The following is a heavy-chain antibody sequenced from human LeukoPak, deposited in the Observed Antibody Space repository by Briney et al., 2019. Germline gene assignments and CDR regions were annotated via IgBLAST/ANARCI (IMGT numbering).Heavy chain of an antibody. D-gene: IGHD1-14*01. Sequence: SVKVSCKASGGTFSSYAISWVRQAPGQGLEWMGRIIPILGIANYAQKFQGRVTITADESTSTAYMELSSLRSEDTAVYYCARVPGLPSHNWFDPWGQGTLVTVSS. J-gene: IGHJ5*02. CDR1: GGTFSSYA. CDR2: IIPILGIA. CDR3: ARVPGLPSHNWFDP. V-gene: IGHV1-69*04.